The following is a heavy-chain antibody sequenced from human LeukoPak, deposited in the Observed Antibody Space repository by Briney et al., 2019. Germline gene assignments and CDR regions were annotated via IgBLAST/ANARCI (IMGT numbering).Heavy chain of an antibody. CDR1: GYTFTGYY. J-gene: IGHJ4*02. V-gene: IGHV1-2*06. Sequence: ASVKVSCKASGYTFTGYYMHWVRQAPGQGLEWMGRINPNSGGTNYAQKSQGRVTMTRDTSISTVYMEMSSVRSDDTAVYYCARGLLADGSGRVLSDWGQGTLVIVS. CDR3: ARGLLADGSGRVLSD. CDR2: INPNSGGT. D-gene: IGHD3-10*01.